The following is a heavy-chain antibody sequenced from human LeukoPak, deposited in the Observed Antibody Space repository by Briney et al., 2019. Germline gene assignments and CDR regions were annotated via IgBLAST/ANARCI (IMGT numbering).Heavy chain of an antibody. CDR2: MNPNSGNT. D-gene: IGHD6-13*01. J-gene: IGHJ5*02. V-gene: IGHV1-8*01. Sequence: ASVKVSCKASGYTFTSYDINWVRQATGQGLEWMGWMNPNSGNTGYAQKFQGRVTMTRNTSISTAYMELSSLRSEDTAVYYCARGLGSWYSNWFDPWGQGTLVAVSS. CDR1: GYTFTSYD. CDR3: ARGLGSWYSNWFDP.